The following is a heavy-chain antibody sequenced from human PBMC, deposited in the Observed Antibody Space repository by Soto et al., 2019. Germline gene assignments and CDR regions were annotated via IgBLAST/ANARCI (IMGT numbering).Heavy chain of an antibody. D-gene: IGHD5-12*01. CDR3: AKGNNLGPKTGYAFDP. CDR2: TYFRSKWYN. CDR1: GDSVSSNTAS. V-gene: IGHV6-1*01. J-gene: IGHJ5*02. Sequence: SQTLSLTCAISGDSVSSNTASWNWIRQSPSRGLEWLGRTYFRSKWYNDYAVSVKSRIIINPDTSNNQFSLQLNSVTPEDTAVYFCAKGNNLGPKTGYAFDPWGQGIMVTVSS.